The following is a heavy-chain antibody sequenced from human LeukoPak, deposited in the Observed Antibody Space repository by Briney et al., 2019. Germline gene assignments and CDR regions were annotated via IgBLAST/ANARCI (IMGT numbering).Heavy chain of an antibody. CDR2: IYTSGST. V-gene: IGHV4-61*02. Sequence: SQTLSLTCAVSGGSISSGGYYWSWIRQPAGKGLEWIGRIYTSGSTNYNPSLKSRVTMSVDTSKNQFSLKLSSVTAADTAVYYCAREAIFGVVTSFPRHGGLVFDPWGQGTLVTVSS. CDR1: GGSISSGGYY. J-gene: IGHJ5*02. D-gene: IGHD3-3*01. CDR3: AREAIFGVVTSFPRHGGLVFDP.